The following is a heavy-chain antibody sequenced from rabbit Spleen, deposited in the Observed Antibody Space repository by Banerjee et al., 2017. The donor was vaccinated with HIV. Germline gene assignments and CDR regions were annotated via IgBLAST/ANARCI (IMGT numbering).Heavy chain of an antibody. V-gene: IGHV1S40*01. Sequence: QSLEESGGDLVKPGASLTLTCKASGFDFSSRYYMCWVRQAPGKGLEWVACIHTNGVSTYYASWAKGRFTISKTSSTTVTLQMTSLTAADTATYFCARDTSTSFSTYGMDLWGPGTLVTVS. J-gene: IGHJ6*01. CDR3: ARDTSTSFSTYGMDL. CDR1: GFDFSSRYY. CDR2: IHTNGVST. D-gene: IGHD1-1*01.